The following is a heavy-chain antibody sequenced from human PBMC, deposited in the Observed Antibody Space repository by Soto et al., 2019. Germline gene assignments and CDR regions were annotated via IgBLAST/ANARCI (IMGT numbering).Heavy chain of an antibody. CDR2: IIPIFGTA. D-gene: IGHD6-13*01. Sequence: GASVKVSCKASGGTFSSYAISWVRQAPGQGLEWMGGIIPIFGTANYAQKFQGRVTITADKSTSTAYMELSSLRSEDTAVYYCARPYSSRLYDAFDIWGQGTMVTVSS. V-gene: IGHV1-69*06. CDR3: ARPYSSRLYDAFDI. CDR1: GGTFSSYA. J-gene: IGHJ3*02.